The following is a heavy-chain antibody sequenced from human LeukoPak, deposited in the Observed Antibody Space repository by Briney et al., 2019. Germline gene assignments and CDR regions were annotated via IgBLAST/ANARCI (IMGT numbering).Heavy chain of an antibody. CDR1: VFTFSIYW. D-gene: IGHD1-1*01. CDR3: ARDRVPDDY. V-gene: IGHV3-74*01. Sequence: GGPERLSCGASVFTFSIYWMLGPRQAPGKGLVWVSRINSDESSTSYAHSVKGRFTISRDSAKNTLYLEMNSLRAEDTAVYYCARDRVPDDYWDHGSPFTVSS. CDR2: INSDESST. J-gene: IGHJ4*03.